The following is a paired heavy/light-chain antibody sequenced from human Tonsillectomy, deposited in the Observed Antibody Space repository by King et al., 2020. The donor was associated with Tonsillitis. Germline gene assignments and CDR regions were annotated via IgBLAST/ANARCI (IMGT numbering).Light chain of an antibody. Sequence: SYELTQPPSVSMSPGQPARITCSGDALPKQFTYWYQQKPGQAPVLVIYKDSERPSGIPERFSGSSSGTTVTLTINGVQAEDEADYYCQSADSSGTYVVFGGGTKLTVL. V-gene: IGLV3-25*01. CDR1: ALPKQF. J-gene: IGLJ2*01. CDR3: QSADSSGTYVV. CDR2: KDS.
Heavy chain of an antibody. D-gene: IGHD3-3*01. CDR1: GGTFSNHA. V-gene: IGHV1-69*01. Sequence: QVQLVQSGAEVKKPGSSVKVSCKTSGGTFSNHAISWVRQAPGQGLEWMGGIIPIFGIANYPQKFQGRVTITADESTSTAYMDLSSLRSEDTAVYYCARPSLDYDFWSGYPDYYSYYMDVWGKGTTVTVSS. CDR3: ARPSLDYDFWSGYPDYYSYYMDV. J-gene: IGHJ6*03. CDR2: IIPIFGIA.